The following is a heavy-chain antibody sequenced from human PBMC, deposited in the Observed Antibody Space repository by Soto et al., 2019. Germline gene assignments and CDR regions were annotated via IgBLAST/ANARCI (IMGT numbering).Heavy chain of an antibody. CDR3: ARDRVNWFDP. V-gene: IGHV1-8*01. J-gene: IGHJ5*02. Sequence: QGQLVQSGAEVKKPGASVKGSCKASGYTFTSSDINWERQATGQGLEWMGWMNPNSGNTGYAQKFQGRVTMTRNTSISTANMELSSLRSEDTAVYYCARDRVNWFDPWGQGPLVTVSS. CDR2: MNPNSGNT. CDR1: GYTFTSSD.